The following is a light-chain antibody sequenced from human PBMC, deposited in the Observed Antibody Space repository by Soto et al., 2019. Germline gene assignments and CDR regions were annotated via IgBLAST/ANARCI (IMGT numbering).Light chain of an antibody. V-gene: IGLV1-51*01. CDR3: RTWDSSLSAVV. CDR1: SSNIGNNY. CDR2: DNS. J-gene: IGLJ2*01. Sequence: QSVLTQPPSVSAAPGQKVTISCSGSSSNIGNNYVSWYQHLPGTAPKLLISDNSERPSGIPDRFSGSKSGTSATLGITGLQTGDEADYYCRTWDSSLSAVVFGGGTKLTVL.